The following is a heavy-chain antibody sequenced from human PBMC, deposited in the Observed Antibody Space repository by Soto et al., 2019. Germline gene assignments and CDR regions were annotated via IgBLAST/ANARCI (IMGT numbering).Heavy chain of an antibody. CDR1: GGSISGGGFS. CDR3: ARLQFGEGFDY. V-gene: IGHV4-30-2*01. Sequence: KTSETLSLTSAVSGGSISGGGFSWSWIRQPPGKGLEWIGYILHTGGTQYNPSLKSRVSMSVDKSKNQFSLHLTSVTAADTAVYYCARLQFGEGFDYWGQGALVTVSS. J-gene: IGHJ4*02. CDR2: ILHTGGT. D-gene: IGHD3-10*01.